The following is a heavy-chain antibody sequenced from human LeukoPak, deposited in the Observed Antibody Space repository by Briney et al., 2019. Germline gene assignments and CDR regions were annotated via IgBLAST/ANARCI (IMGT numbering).Heavy chain of an antibody. J-gene: IGHJ1*01. Sequence: GRSLRLSCAASGFTFSSYAMSWVRQAPGKGLEWVSAISGSGGSTYYADSVKGRFTISRDNSKNTLYLQMNSLRAEDTAVYYCAKDYDFWSSYPTYWGQGTLVTVSS. D-gene: IGHD3-3*01. V-gene: IGHV3-23*01. CDR3: AKDYDFWSSYPTY. CDR1: GFTFSSYA. CDR2: ISGSGGST.